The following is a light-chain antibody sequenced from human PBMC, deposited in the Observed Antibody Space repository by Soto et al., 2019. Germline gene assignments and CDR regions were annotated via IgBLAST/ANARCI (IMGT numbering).Light chain of an antibody. CDR3: QHHGDLIG. CDR1: QTINNNY. V-gene: IGKV3-20*01. J-gene: IGKJ4*01. Sequence: ILMTQSPGTLSLSPGERVTLSCKASQTINNNYVAWYQQRPGRAPRLLVYGASARATGIPDRFRGSGAGTDFTLTISRLEPEDFAVYYCQHHGDLIGFGGGTKV. CDR2: GAS.